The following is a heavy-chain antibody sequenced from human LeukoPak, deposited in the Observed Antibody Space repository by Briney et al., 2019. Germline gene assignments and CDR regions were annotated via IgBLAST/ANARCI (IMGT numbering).Heavy chain of an antibody. D-gene: IGHD2-8*01. V-gene: IGHV3-30*04. J-gene: IGHJ4*02. CDR1: GFTFITYA. CDR3: ARDPMADFDY. CDR2: ISSDGRNK. Sequence: GGSLRLSCAASGFTFITYAMHWVRQAPGKGLEWVAVISSDGRNKIYADSVKGRFTISRDNFQNTLFLQMNSPRTEDTAVYYCARDPMADFDYWGQGTLVTVSS.